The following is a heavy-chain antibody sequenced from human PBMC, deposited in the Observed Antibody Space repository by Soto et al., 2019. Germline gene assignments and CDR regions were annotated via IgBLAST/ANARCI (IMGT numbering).Heavy chain of an antibody. CDR2: IYYSGST. CDR1: GGYISSYY. V-gene: IGHV4-59*01. D-gene: IGHD5-18*01. Sequence: QVQLQESGPGLVKPSETLSVTCTVSGGYISSYYWSWIRQPPGKGLEWIGYIYYSGSTNYNPSLKCRVPISVDTSKNQFSLKLSSVTAADTAVYYCARGRMQVWYPFDYWGQGTLVTVSS. CDR3: ARGRMQVWYPFDY. J-gene: IGHJ4*02.